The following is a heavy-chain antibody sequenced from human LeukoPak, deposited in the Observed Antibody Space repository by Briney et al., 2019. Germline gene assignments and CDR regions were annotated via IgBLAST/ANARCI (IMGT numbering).Heavy chain of an antibody. J-gene: IGHJ4*02. V-gene: IGHV7-4-1*02. CDR1: GFTFSRYS. Sequence: GGSLRLSCAASGFTFSRYSMNWVRQAPGKGLEWMGWINTNTGNPTYAQGFTGRFVFSLDTSVSTAYLQISSLKAEDTAVYYCARGENDMYSSGWYVKYYFDYWGQGTLVTVSS. CDR3: ARGENDMYSSGWYVKYYFDY. D-gene: IGHD6-19*01. CDR2: INTNTGNP.